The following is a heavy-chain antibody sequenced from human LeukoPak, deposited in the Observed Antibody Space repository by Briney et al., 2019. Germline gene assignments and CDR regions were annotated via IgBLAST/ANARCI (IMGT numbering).Heavy chain of an antibody. CDR2: INNNTGNP. CDR3: ARDLAWSPHRAGYLLFDWFDP. V-gene: IGHV7-4-1*02. CDR1: GYTFTSYA. J-gene: IGHJ5*02. Sequence: ASVKVSCTASGYTFTSYAMNWVRQAPGQGLEWMGWINNNTGNPTYAQGFTGRFVFSLDTSVSTAYLQISRLKAEDTAVYYCARDLAWSPHRAGYLLFDWFDPWGQGTLVTVSS. D-gene: IGHD5-12*01.